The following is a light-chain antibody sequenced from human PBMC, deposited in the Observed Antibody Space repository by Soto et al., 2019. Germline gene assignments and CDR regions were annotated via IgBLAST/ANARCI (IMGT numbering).Light chain of an antibody. J-gene: IGKJ5*01. V-gene: IGKV3-20*01. CDR2: GAS. CDR1: QNVSSSY. CDR3: QQYCKAPQIT. Sequence: EIVLTQSPGTLSLSPGERATLSCRASQNVSSSYLAWYQQKPGQAPRLLIYGASTRATGIPDRFSGSGSGTDFSLTISRLEPEDFAVYYCQQYCKAPQITFGQGTRLEIK.